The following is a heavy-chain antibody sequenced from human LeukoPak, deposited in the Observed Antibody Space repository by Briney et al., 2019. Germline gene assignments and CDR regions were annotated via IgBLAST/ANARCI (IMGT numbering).Heavy chain of an antibody. Sequence: QTGGSLRLSCAASGFTFDDYAMHWVRQAPGKGLEWVSLITWDGATSDYADSVKGRFTISRDNSKNSLYLQMDSLKTADTAFYYCSKDRDSTGYFHYFDSWGRGTLVTVSS. D-gene: IGHD3-22*01. CDR1: GFTFDDYA. CDR3: SKDRDSTGYFHYFDS. V-gene: IGHV3-43D*03. J-gene: IGHJ4*02. CDR2: ITWDGATS.